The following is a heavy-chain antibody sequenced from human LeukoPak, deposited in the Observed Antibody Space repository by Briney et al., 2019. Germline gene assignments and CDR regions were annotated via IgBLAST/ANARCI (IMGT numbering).Heavy chain of an antibody. CDR2: ISSSGEA. J-gene: IGHJ4*02. Sequence: SETLSLTCAVSGGSITTTSFSWAWIRQPPGQDLERIATISSSGEAYYHPSLMSRVTISIDTSKNQFSLDLTSVTAADTGLFYCAKFKPRTGFDYWGQGILVIVSS. V-gene: IGHV4-39*01. CDR3: AKFKPRTGFDY. CDR1: GGSITTTSFS. D-gene: IGHD1-14*01.